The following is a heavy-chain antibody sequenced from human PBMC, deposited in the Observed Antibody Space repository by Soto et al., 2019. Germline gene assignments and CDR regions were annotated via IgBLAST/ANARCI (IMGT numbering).Heavy chain of an antibody. V-gene: IGHV1-2*04. Sequence: ASVKVSCKASGYTFTSYYMHWVRQAPGQGLEWMGRINPNGGGTNYAQKFQGWVTMTRDTSISTAYMELSRLRSDDTAVYYCARDFGGLIFDYWGQGTLVTVSS. J-gene: IGHJ4*02. CDR1: GYTFTSYY. D-gene: IGHD3-10*01. CDR3: ARDFGGLIFDY. CDR2: INPNGGGT.